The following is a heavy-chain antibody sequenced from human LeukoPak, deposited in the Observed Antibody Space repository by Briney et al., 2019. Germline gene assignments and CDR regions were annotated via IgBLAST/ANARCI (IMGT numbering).Heavy chain of an antibody. CDR1: GGSFSGYY. J-gene: IGHJ4*02. CDR2: INHSGST. CDR3: ARGPTPLDY. D-gene: IGHD2-15*01. Sequence: PSETLSLTCAVYGGSFSGYYWSWIRQPPGKGLEWIGEINHSGSTNYNPSLKSRVTISVDTSKNQFSLKLSSVTAADTAVYYCARGPTPLDYWGQGTPVTVSS. V-gene: IGHV4-34*01.